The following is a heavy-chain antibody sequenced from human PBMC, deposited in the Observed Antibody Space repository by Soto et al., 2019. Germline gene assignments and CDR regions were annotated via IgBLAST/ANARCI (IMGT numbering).Heavy chain of an antibody. J-gene: IGHJ4*02. CDR1: GGSISSGDYY. V-gene: IGHV4-30-4*01. CDR3: VRHAQWIIRAY. Sequence: SETLSLTCTVSGGSISSGDYYWSCIRQPPGKGLEWIGYIYYSGSTYYNPSLKSRVTISVDTSKNQFSLKLSSVTAADTAVYYCVRHAQWIIRAYWGQGSLVTSPQ. D-gene: IGHD5-12*01. CDR2: IYYSGST.